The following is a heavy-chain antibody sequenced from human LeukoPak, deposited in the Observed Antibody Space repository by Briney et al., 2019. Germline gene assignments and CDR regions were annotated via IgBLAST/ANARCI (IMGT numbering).Heavy chain of an antibody. Sequence: GGALRLSCAASGFSLSNYWMHWVRQAPGKGLVWVSRIDSDGDNRNYVDSVRGRFTISSDNAKNTLYLQMDSLRAEDTAVYYCVRGTSRKNGYSGDDPYWGQGTLVIVSS. D-gene: IGHD5-12*01. V-gene: IGHV3-74*01. J-gene: IGHJ4*02. CDR1: GFSLSNYW. CDR2: IDSDGDNR. CDR3: VRGTSRKNGYSGDDPY.